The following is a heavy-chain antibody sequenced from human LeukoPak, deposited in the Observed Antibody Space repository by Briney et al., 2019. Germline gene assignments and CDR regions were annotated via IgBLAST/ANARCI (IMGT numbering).Heavy chain of an antibody. CDR3: AKAEYSSGWYGNYYYGMDV. CDR2: ISYDGSNK. CDR1: GFTFGSYG. V-gene: IGHV3-30*18. Sequence: PGRSLRLSCAASGFTFGSYGMHWVRQAPGKGLEWVAVISYDGSNKYYADSVKGRFAISRDNSKNTLYLQMNSLRAEDTAVYYCAKAEYSSGWYGNYYYGMDVWGQGTTVTVSS. J-gene: IGHJ6*02. D-gene: IGHD6-19*01.